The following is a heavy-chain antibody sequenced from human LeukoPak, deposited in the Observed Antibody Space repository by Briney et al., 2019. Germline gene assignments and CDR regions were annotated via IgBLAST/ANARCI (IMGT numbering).Heavy chain of an antibody. CDR3: ARGGLLWFGELSPYFDY. J-gene: IGHJ4*02. CDR2: ISSSGSTI. CDR1: GCTFSDYY. V-gene: IGHV3-11*01. Sequence: GGSLRLTCAASGCTFSDYYMSWIRQAPGRGLEWVSYISSSGSTIYYADSVKGRFTISRDNAKNSLYLQMNSLRAEDTAVYYCARGGLLWFGELSPYFDYWGQGTLVTVSS. D-gene: IGHD3-10*01.